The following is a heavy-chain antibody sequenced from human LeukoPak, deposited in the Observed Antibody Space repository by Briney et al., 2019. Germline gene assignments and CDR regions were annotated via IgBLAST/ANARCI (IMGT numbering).Heavy chain of an antibody. D-gene: IGHD6-19*01. J-gene: IGHJ4*02. CDR1: GFTFSSYA. Sequence: PGRSLRLSCAASGFTFSSYAMNWVRQAPGKGLEWVAVISYDGSNKYYADSVKGRFTISRDNSKNTLYLQMNSLRAEDTAVYYCARVFYSSGWYGNFDYWGQGTLVTVSS. V-gene: IGHV3-30*04. CDR2: ISYDGSNK. CDR3: ARVFYSSGWYGNFDY.